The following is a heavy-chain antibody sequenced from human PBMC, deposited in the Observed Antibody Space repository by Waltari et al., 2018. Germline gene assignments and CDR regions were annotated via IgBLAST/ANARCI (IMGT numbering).Heavy chain of an antibody. J-gene: IGHJ4*02. CDR2: IYSSGST. V-gene: IGHV4-4*08. D-gene: IGHD3-16*01. CDR1: GGSISSHY. CDR3: ARFARAAGLFDY. Sequence: QVQLQESGPGLVKPSETLSLTCTVSGGSISSHYWSWIRQPPVKGLEWIGYIYSSGSTNYTPSLKSRVTISVDTSKNQFSLKLSSVTAADTAVYYCARFARAAGLFDYWGQGTLVTVSS.